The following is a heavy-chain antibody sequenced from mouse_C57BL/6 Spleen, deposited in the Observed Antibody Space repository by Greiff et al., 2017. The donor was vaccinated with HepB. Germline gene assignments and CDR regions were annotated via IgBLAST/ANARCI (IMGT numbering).Heavy chain of an antibody. CDR2: IDPETGGT. CDR1: GYTFTDYE. D-gene: IGHD1-1*01. J-gene: IGHJ4*01. Sequence: VQLQQSGAELVRPGASVTLSCKASGYTFTDYEMHWVKQTPVHGLEWIGAIDPETGGTAYNQKFKGKAILTADKSSSTAYMELRSLTSEDSAVYYCTRRITTVVAPDAMDYWGQGTSVTVSA. V-gene: IGHV1-15*01. CDR3: TRRITTVVAPDAMDY.